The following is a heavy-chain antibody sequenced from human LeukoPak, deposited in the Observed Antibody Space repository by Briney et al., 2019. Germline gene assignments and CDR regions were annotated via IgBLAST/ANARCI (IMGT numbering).Heavy chain of an antibody. D-gene: IGHD6-6*01. V-gene: IGHV3-74*01. CDR2: IDSGGSNT. CDR3: ARVGREYSSSSPPDY. Sequence: GGSLRLSCVVSGFTFSTYWMHWVRQGPGKGLVWVSRIDSGGSNTLYADSVRGRFTVSRDNAKNTLYLQMNSLRVEDTAMYYCARVGREYSSSSPPDYWGQGTLVTVSS. CDR1: GFTFSTYW. J-gene: IGHJ4*02.